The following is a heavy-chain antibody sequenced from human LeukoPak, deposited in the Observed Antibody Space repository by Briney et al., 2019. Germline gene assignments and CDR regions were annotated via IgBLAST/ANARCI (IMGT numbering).Heavy chain of an antibody. J-gene: IGHJ5*02. CDR3: AREGWYWFDP. CDR1: GGSFSGYY. V-gene: IGHV4-34*01. Sequence: SETLSLTCAVYGGSFSGYYWSWIRQPPGKGLEWIGEINHSGSTNYNPSLKSRVTISVDTSKNQFSLELSSVTAADTAVYYCAREGWYWFDPWGQGTLVTVSS. D-gene: IGHD2-8*01. CDR2: INHSGST.